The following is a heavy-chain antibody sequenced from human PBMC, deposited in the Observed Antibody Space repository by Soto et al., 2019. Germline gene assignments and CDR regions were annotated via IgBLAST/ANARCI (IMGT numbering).Heavy chain of an antibody. CDR3: ARDSISSWILFDY. Sequence: GGSLRLSCAASGFTFSSYWMTWVRQAPGKGLEWVANIKQHGSEKYYVDSVKGRFTISRDNPKNSLYLQMNSLRAEDTAVYYCARDSISSWILFDYWGQGTLVTVSS. V-gene: IGHV3-7*01. J-gene: IGHJ4*02. CDR1: GFTFSSYW. CDR2: IKQHGSEK. D-gene: IGHD6-13*01.